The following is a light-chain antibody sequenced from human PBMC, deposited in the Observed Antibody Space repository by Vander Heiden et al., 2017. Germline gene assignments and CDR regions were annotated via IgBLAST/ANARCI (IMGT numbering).Light chain of an antibody. CDR2: GES. CDR3: QHPGT. Sequence: EIVMTQSPATLSVSPGERATRACRDRQSVSSNLAWYQQKPGQAPRLLIYGESTRATGIPARFSGSGSGTEFTLTISSLQSEDFAVYYCQHPGTFGGGTKVEIK. J-gene: IGKJ4*01. V-gene: IGKV3-15*01. CDR1: QSVSSN.